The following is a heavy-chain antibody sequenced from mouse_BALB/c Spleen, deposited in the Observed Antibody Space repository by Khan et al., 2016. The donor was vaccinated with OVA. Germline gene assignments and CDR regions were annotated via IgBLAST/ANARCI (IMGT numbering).Heavy chain of an antibody. J-gene: IGHJ2*01. CDR2: ITSGGSYT. CDR3: SRDRNYYGSSFYFDY. CDR1: GFTFSSYS. V-gene: IGHV5-6-4*01. Sequence: EVELVESGGGLVKPGGSLKFSCAASGFTFSSYSMSWVRQTPEKRLEWVATITSGGSYTYYPDSVKGRFTISSDNAKNTLYLQMSSLKSEDTAMYYGSRDRNYYGSSFYFDYWGQGTTLTVSS. D-gene: IGHD1-1*01.